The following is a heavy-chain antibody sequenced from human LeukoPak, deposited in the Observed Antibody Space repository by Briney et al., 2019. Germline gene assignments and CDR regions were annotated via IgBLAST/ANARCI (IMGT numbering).Heavy chain of an antibody. CDR2: INPNSGGT. D-gene: IGHD3-10*01. Sequence: GASVKVSCKASGYTFTGYYMHWVRQAPGQGLEWMGRINPNSGGTNYAQKFQGRVTMTRDTSISTAYMELSRLRSDDTAVYYCARRARSSGSPTSNDYWGQGTLVTVSS. CDR1: GYTFTGYY. CDR3: ARRARSSGSPTSNDY. J-gene: IGHJ4*02. V-gene: IGHV1-2*06.